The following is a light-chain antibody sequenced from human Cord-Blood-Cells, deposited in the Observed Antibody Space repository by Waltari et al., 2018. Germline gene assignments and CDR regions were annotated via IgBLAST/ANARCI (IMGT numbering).Light chain of an antibody. CDR1: SSNIGSTT. J-gene: IGLJ1*01. CDR3: AAWDDSLNGYV. Sequence: QSVLTQPPSASGTPGQRVTISCSGSSSNIGSTTVNWYQQLPGTAPKLLSYSNTQRPSGVPDRFSGSKSGTSASLAISGLQSEDEADYYCAAWDDSLNGYVFGTGTKVTVL. V-gene: IGLV1-44*01. CDR2: SNT.